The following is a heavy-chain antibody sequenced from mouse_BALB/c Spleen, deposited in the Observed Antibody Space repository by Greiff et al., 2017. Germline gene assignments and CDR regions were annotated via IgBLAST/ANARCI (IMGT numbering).Heavy chain of an antibody. D-gene: IGHD1-1*01. CDR1: GFNIKDTY. V-gene: IGHV14-3*02. CDR3: ARPYDYYEVFAY. J-gene: IGHJ3*01. CDR2: IGPANGNT. Sequence: VQLQQSGAELVKPGASVKLSCTASGFNIKDTYMHWVKQRPEQGLEWIGRIGPANGNTKYDPKFQGKATITADTSSNTAYLQLSSLTSEDTAVYYCARPYDYYEVFAYWGQGTLVTVSA.